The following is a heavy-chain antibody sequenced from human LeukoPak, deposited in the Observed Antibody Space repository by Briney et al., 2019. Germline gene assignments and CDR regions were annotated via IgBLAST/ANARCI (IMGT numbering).Heavy chain of an antibody. CDR1: GFTVSSNY. D-gene: IGHD4-11*01. CDR3: ASWNDYSNYFWFDP. J-gene: IGHJ5*02. Sequence: GGSLRLSCAASGFTVSSNYMSWVRQAPGKGLEWVSVIYSGGSTYYADSVKGRFTISRDNSKNTLYLQMNSLRAEDTAVYYCASWNDYSNYFWFDPWGQGTLVTVSS. CDR2: IYSGGST. V-gene: IGHV3-53*05.